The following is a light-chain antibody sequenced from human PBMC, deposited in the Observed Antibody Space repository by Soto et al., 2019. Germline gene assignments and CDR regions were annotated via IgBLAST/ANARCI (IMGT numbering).Light chain of an antibody. J-gene: IGKJ2*01. Sequence: EIVLTQSPAILSLSPGERVTLSCRASQSVSSYLGWYQQKPGQAPRLLIYDASNRATGIPARFSGSGSGTDFTLTISSREPEDFAVYYCQQRSNWPPYTFGQGTKLEIK. CDR1: QSVSSY. CDR2: DAS. V-gene: IGKV3-11*01. CDR3: QQRSNWPPYT.